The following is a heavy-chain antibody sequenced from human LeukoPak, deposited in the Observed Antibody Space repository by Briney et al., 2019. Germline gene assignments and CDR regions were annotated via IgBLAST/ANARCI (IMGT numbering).Heavy chain of an antibody. V-gene: IGHV4-34*01. Sequence: SETLSLTCAVYGGSFSGYYWSWIRQPPGKGLEWIGEINHSGSTNYNPSLKSRVTISVDTSKNQFSLNLSSVTAADTAVYYCAREVSPTYAFDIWGQGTMVTVSS. CDR1: GGSFSGYY. CDR3: AREVSPTYAFDI. D-gene: IGHD3-16*02. CDR2: INHSGST. J-gene: IGHJ3*02.